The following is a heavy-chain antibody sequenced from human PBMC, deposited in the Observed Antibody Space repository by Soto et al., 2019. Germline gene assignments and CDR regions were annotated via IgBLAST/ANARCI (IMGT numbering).Heavy chain of an antibody. CDR2: IYWDGDK. V-gene: IGHV2-5*02. CDR1: GFSLSTSGVG. CDR3: AHRYCSSTSCHPYFYYDMDV. Sequence: QISLKESGPTLVKPTQTLTLTCTFSGFSLSTSGVGVGCIRQPPGEALEWLALIYWDGDKRYSPSLRSRLTITKDTSKNQVVLAMTNMDPVDTGTYYCAHRYCSSTSCHPYFYYDMDVWGQGTTVTVSS. J-gene: IGHJ6*02. D-gene: IGHD2-2*01.